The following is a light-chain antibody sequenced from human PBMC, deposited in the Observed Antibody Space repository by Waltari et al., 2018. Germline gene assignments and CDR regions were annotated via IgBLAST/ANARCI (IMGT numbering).Light chain of an antibody. CDR3: VAWDDSLSGLWV. CDR2: RSV. CDR1: SSNIGSNY. J-gene: IGLJ3*02. V-gene: IGLV1-47*01. Sequence: QSVLTQSPSASGTPGQRVTISCSGSSSNIGSNYVYWYQQLPGTAPKLLLYRSVQRPSGVPARFSGSKSGPSASLAISGRRSEDEGDYYCVAWDDSLSGLWVFGGGTKLTVL.